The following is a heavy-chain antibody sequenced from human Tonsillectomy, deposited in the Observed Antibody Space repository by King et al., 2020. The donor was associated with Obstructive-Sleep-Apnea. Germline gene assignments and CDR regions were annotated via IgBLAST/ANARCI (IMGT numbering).Heavy chain of an antibody. CDR3: AWAHIAVAGRGFDY. Sequence: QLVQSGAEVKKPGESLRISCKGSGYSFTSYWISWVRQMPGKGLELMGRIDPSDSYTNYSPSFQGHVTLSADKSISTAYLQWSRLKASDTAMYYCAWAHIAVAGRGFDYWGQGTLVTVSS. D-gene: IGHD6-19*01. CDR1: GYSFTSYW. J-gene: IGHJ4*02. V-gene: IGHV5-10-1*01. CDR2: IDPSDSYT.